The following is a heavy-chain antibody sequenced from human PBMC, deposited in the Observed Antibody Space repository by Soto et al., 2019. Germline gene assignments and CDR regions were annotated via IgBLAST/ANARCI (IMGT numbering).Heavy chain of an antibody. J-gene: IGHJ4*01. CDR1: GFTFTSYA. CDR3: ARADFGLVKFYYSDF. Sequence: SCAASGFTFTSYALHWVRQALGKGLEWVSVISYDGNNKYYADSEKGRFTISRDDSKDTVYLQMNSLRAEDTAVYYCARADFGLVKFYYSDFWGQGTLVTVSS. CDR2: ISYDGNNK. D-gene: IGHD3-3*01. V-gene: IGHV3-30-3*01.